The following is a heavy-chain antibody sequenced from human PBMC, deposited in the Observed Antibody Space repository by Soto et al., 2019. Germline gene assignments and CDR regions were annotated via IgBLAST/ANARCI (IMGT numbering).Heavy chain of an antibody. D-gene: IGHD6-13*01. CDR2: ISGSSDYI. CDR1: GFPFNSHS. J-gene: IGHJ4*02. V-gene: IGHV3-21*01. Sequence: EVQLVESGGGLVKPGGSLRLACAASGFPFNSHSMFWVRQAPGKGLEWVSSISGSSDYIFYADSVKGRFTIFRDNAKKFVFLQMNSLRAEDTAIYYCARGGIILVAVGTRPLEYWGQGTLVTVSS. CDR3: ARGGIILVAVGTRPLEY.